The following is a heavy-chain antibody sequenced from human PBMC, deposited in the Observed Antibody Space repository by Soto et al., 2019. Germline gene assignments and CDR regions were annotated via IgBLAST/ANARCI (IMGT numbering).Heavy chain of an antibody. CDR1: GYTFTSYG. CDR2: ISAYNGNT. D-gene: IGHD3-10*01. V-gene: IGHV1-18*01. J-gene: IGHJ4*02. CDR3: AREAPNSYGSGSYSFDY. Sequence: ASVKVSCKASGYTFTSYGISWVRQAPGQGLEWMGWISAYNGNTNYAQKLQGRVTMTTDTSTSTAYMELRSLRSDDTAVYYCAREAPNSYGSGSYSFDYWGQGTLVTVSS.